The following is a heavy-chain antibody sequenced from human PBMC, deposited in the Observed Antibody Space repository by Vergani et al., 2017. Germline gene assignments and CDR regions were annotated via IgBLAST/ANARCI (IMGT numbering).Heavy chain of an antibody. J-gene: IGHJ4*02. CDR3: ARDGSSSWYVTGLDLDD. D-gene: IGHD6-13*01. CDR2: IIPIFGTA. Sequence: QVQLVQSGAEVKKPGSSVKVSCKASGGTFSSYAISWVRQAPGQGLEWMGRIIPIFGTANYAQKFQGRVTITADESTSTAYMELSSLRAEDTAVYYCARDGSSSWYVTGLDLDDWGQGTLVTVSS. CDR1: GGTFSSYA. V-gene: IGHV1-69*13.